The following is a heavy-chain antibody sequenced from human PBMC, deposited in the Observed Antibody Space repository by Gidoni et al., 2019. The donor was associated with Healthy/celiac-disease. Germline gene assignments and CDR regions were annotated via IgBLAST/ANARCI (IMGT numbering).Heavy chain of an antibody. Sequence: QVQLQDSGPGLVKPTETLSLTCTVSGGSISSYYWSWIRQPPEKGLEWIGYIYYSGRTNYNPSLKSRVTISVDTTKNQFSLKLSSVTAADTAVYYCARVGIGSGWDVSAYFDYWGQGTLVTVSS. CDR3: ARVGIGSGWDVSAYFDY. V-gene: IGHV4-59*01. J-gene: IGHJ4*02. D-gene: IGHD6-19*01. CDR1: GGSISSYY. CDR2: IYYSGRT.